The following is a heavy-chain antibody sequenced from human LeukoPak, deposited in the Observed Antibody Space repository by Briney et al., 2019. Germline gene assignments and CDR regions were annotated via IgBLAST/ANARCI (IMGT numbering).Heavy chain of an antibody. CDR2: INPSGGST. CDR1: GYTFTSYY. Sequence: ASVKVSFKASGYTFTSYYMHWVRQAPGQGVEWMGIINPSGGSTSYAQKFQGRVTMTRDMSTSTVYMELSSLRSEDTAVYYCARGVGYNLQFDYWGQGTLVTVSS. V-gene: IGHV1-46*01. J-gene: IGHJ4*02. CDR3: ARGVGYNLQFDY. D-gene: IGHD5-24*01.